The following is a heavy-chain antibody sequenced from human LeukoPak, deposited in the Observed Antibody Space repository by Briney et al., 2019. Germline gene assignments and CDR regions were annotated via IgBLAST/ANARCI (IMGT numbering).Heavy chain of an antibody. CDR3: ARDLGGPDY. V-gene: IGHV3-21*01. D-gene: IGHD3-16*01. CDR1: GFTFSRYA. J-gene: IGHJ4*02. CDR2: ISSDTPNK. Sequence: PGRSLRLSCAASGFTFSRYAMNWIRQAPGKGLEWVSFISSDTPNKNYADSVKGRFTISRDNAKNSVYLQLNSLRAEDTAMYYCARDLGGPDYWGQGTLVTVSS.